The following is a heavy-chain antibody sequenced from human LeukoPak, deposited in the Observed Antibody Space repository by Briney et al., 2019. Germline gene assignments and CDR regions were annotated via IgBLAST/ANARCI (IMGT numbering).Heavy chain of an antibody. CDR2: IYSGGST. V-gene: IGHV3-53*01. CDR1: GFTVSSNY. CDR3: ARNGESVFWSGYYY. Sequence: GGSLRLSCAASGFTVSSNYMSWVRQAPGKGLEWVSVIYSGGSTYYADSVKDRFTVSRDNSKNTLYLQMNSLRAEDTAVYYCARNGESVFWSGYYYWGQGTLVTVSS. D-gene: IGHD3-3*01. J-gene: IGHJ4*02.